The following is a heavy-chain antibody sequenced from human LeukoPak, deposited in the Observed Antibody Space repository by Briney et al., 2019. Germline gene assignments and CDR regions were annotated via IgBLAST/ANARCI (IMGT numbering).Heavy chain of an antibody. CDR1: GGSISSSSYY. Sequence: SETLSLTCTVSGGSISSSSYYWGWIRQPPGKGLEWIGSIYYSGSTYYNPSLKSRVTISVDTSKNQFSLKLSSVTAADTAVYYCARDQTHGSGSYSRWFDPWGQGTLVTVSS. J-gene: IGHJ5*02. V-gene: IGHV4-39*07. CDR2: IYYSGST. CDR3: ARDQTHGSGSYSRWFDP. D-gene: IGHD3-10*01.